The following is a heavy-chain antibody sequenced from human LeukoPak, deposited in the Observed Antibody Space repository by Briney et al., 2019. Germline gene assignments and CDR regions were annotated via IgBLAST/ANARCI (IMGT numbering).Heavy chain of an antibody. Sequence: SETLPLTCTVSGGSISSYYWSWIRQPPGKGLEWIGYIYYSGSTNYNPSLKSRVTISVDTSKNQFSLKLSSVAAADTAVYYCARYYAGFDYWGQGTLVSVSS. CDR1: GGSISSYY. D-gene: IGHD2-2*01. J-gene: IGHJ4*02. CDR2: IYYSGST. CDR3: ARYYAGFDY. V-gene: IGHV4-59*01.